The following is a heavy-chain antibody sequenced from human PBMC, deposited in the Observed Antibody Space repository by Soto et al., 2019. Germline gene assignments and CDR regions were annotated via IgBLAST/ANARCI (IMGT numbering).Heavy chain of an antibody. CDR3: AKGTQPAYYFGMDV. V-gene: IGHV3-30*18. D-gene: IGHD6-13*01. CDR1: GFTFSTFG. CDR2: ISNDGSTK. Sequence: GGSLRLSCAASGFTFSTFGMHWVRQSPGKGLEWVSLISNDGSTKYYTDSVKGRFTISRDNSKNTLYLQMNSLRPEDTAVYYCAKGTQPAYYFGMDVWGQGTTVTVSS. J-gene: IGHJ6*02.